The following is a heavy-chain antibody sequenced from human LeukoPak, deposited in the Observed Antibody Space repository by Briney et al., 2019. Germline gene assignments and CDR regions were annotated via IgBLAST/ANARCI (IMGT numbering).Heavy chain of an antibody. V-gene: IGHV3-21*01. Sequence: GRSLRLSCAASGFTFSSYSMNWVRQAPGKGLEWVSSISSSSSYIYYADSVKGRFTISRDNAKNSLYLQMNSLRAEDTAVYYCARDRAEVRLPAARGMDVWGQGTTVTVSS. J-gene: IGHJ6*02. D-gene: IGHD2-2*01. CDR2: ISSSSSYI. CDR3: ARDRAEVRLPAARGMDV. CDR1: GFTFSSYS.